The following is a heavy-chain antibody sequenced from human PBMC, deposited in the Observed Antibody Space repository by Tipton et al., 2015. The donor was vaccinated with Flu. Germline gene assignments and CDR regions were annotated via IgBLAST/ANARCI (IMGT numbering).Heavy chain of an antibody. J-gene: IGHJ4*02. CDR3: ARLPTRSYCPDY. Sequence: GEALGSSYYWAWIRQPPGRGLEWIGSIYHSGRTFYNPSLKSRVRFLVDTSKNQFSLKVSSVTTADTAIYYCARLPTRSYCPDYWGQGTLVTVSS. CDR1: GEALGSSYY. V-gene: IGHV4-38-2*01. CDR2: IYHSGRT. D-gene: IGHD1-26*01.